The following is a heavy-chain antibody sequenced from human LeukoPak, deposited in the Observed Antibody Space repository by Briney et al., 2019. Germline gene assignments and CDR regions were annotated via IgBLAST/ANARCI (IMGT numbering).Heavy chain of an antibody. D-gene: IGHD3-10*01. V-gene: IGHV1-2*02. Sequence: ASVKVSCKASGCTFTGYYMHWVRQAPGQGLEWMGWINPNSGGTNYAQKFQGRVTMTRDTSISTAYMEPSRLRSDDTAVYYCARFLVYGSGSYGSYFDYWGQGTLVTVSS. CDR1: GCTFTGYY. J-gene: IGHJ4*02. CDR3: ARFLVYGSGSYGSYFDY. CDR2: INPNSGGT.